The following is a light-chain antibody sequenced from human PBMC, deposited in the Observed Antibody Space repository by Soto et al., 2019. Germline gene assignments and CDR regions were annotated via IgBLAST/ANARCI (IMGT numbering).Light chain of an antibody. J-gene: IGKJ3*01. Sequence: EIVMTQSPATLSVSPGERATLSCRASQSVRSNYLAWYQQKPGQAPRLLIYDASTRATGIPARFRGSGSGTEFTLTISSLQSEDLAVYFCQQYSDWPLTFGPGTKVDI. CDR2: DAS. CDR3: QQYSDWPLT. CDR1: QSVRSN. V-gene: IGKV3-15*01.